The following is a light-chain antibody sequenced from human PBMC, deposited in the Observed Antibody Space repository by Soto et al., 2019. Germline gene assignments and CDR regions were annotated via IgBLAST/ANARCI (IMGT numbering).Light chain of an antibody. V-gene: IGKV3-15*01. J-gene: IGKJ3*01. CDR3: QQYNNWVT. CDR2: GAS. Sequence: EIVMTQSPATLSVSPGERATLSCRASQSVSSNLAWYQQRPGQAPRLLIYGASTRATGIPARFSGSGSGTEFTLTISSLQSEDFAVYYCQQYNNWVTFGPGTKLDIK. CDR1: QSVSSN.